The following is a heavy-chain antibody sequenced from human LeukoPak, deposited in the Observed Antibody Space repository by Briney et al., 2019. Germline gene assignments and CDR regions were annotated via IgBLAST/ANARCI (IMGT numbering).Heavy chain of an antibody. D-gene: IGHD3-22*01. V-gene: IGHV3-13*01. CDR1: GFTFGSYD. J-gene: IGHJ6*02. Sequence: GGSLRLSCLASGFTFGSYDMHWVRLPPGKGLEWVSAIDTADDTYYVDSVKGRCTISRDNSKNTVYLQLNSLRPEDTAVYYCAKDRRMISAYYGMDVWGQGTTVTVSS. CDR3: AKDRRMISAYYGMDV. CDR2: IDTADDT.